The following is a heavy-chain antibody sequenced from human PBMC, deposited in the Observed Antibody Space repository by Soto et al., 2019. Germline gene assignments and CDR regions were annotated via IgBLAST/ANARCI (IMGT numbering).Heavy chain of an antibody. CDR2: IYWDDDK. CDR1: GFSLSSTRMA. Sequence: QITLKESGPPLVKPTQTLTLTCTFSGFSLSSTRMAVGWIRQPPGKALEWLALIYWDDDKRYSPFLKSRLTITTDASENQVVLTMSNLDHVDTARYYCAHIVVAGLGYYFDYWGQGTLVTVSS. D-gene: IGHD6-19*01. CDR3: AHIVVAGLGYYFDY. J-gene: IGHJ4*02. V-gene: IGHV2-5*02.